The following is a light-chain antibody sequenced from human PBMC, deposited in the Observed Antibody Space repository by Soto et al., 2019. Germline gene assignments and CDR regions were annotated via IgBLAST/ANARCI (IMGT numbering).Light chain of an antibody. CDR3: QQYSIWRT. J-gene: IGKJ1*01. V-gene: IGKV3D-15*01. Sequence: EIVMTQSPVTLSVSPGERATLSCRASQSVSSNLAWYQQKPGQAPRLLIYGASTRATGIPARFSGSGSGTEFTLTISSLQSEDFAVYYCQQYSIWRTFGQGTKVDI. CDR1: QSVSSN. CDR2: GAS.